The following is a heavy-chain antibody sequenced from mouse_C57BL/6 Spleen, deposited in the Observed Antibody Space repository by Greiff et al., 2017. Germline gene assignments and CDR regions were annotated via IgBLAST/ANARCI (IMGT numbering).Heavy chain of an antibody. CDR1: GIDFSRYW. CDR3: ARPLTTVVAHYAMDY. Sequence: EVKLVESGGGLVQPGGSLKLSCAASGIDFSRYWMSWVRRAPGKGLEWIGEINPDSSTINYAPSLKDKFIISRDNAKNTLYLQMSKVRSEDTALYYCARPLTTVVAHYAMDYWGQGTSVTVSS. CDR2: INPDSSTI. V-gene: IGHV4-1*01. J-gene: IGHJ4*01. D-gene: IGHD1-1*01.